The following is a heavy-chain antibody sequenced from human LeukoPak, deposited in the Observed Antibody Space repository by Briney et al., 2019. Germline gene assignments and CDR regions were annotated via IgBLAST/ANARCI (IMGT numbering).Heavy chain of an antibody. CDR3: ARIAPRDGSGIHYREYDY. CDR2: IKQDGSEN. V-gene: IGHV3-7*01. CDR1: GFTFSMHW. J-gene: IGHJ4*02. Sequence: PGGSLRLSCAVSGFTFSMHWMSWVRQAPEKGLEWVASIKQDGSENKYVDSVRGRFTISRDNANKSLFLQMDSLRVEDTAVYYCARIAPRDGSGIHYREYDYWGQGTPVTVSS. D-gene: IGHD3-10*01.